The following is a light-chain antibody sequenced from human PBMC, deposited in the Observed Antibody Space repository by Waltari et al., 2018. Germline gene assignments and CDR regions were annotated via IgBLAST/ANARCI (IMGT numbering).Light chain of an antibody. J-gene: IGKJ1*01. CDR2: WAS. V-gene: IGKV4-1*01. Sequence: DILMTQSPESLTVSLGERATINCTSSQSVLYSSNNQNYLAWYQHKPGQPPKLLIYWASTRESGVPDRFSGSGSGTDFTLTNTSLQAEDVAVYFCQQYYSVPPTFGQGTKVEVK. CDR3: QQYYSVPPT. CDR1: QSVLYSSNNQNY.